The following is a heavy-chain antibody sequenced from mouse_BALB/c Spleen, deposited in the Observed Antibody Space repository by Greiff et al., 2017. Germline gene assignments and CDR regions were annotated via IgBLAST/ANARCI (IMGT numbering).Heavy chain of an antibody. CDR1: GFTFSSYT. J-gene: IGHJ3*01. D-gene: IGHD2-4*01. CDR3: TRDDDYGWFAY. V-gene: IGHV5-6-4*01. CDR2: ISSGGSYT. Sequence: EVKVEESGGGLVKPGGSLKLSCAASGFTFSSYTMSWVRQTPEKRLEWVATISSGGSYTYYPDSVKGRFTISRDNAKNTLYLQMSSLKSEDTAMYYCTRDDDYGWFAYWGQGTLVTVSA.